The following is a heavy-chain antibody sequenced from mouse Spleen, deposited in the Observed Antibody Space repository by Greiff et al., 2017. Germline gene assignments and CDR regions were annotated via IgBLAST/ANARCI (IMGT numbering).Heavy chain of an antibody. D-gene: IGHD1-2*01. V-gene: IGHV1S56*01. CDR1: GYTFTSYD. CDR3: ARSLITTATALAMDY. Sequence: LEESGPELVKPGASVKLSCKASGYTFTSYDINWVKQRPGQGLEWIGWIYPGDGSTKYNEKFKGKATLTADKSSSTAYMQLSSLTSENSAVYFCARSLITTATALAMDYWGQGTSVTVSS. J-gene: IGHJ4*01. CDR2: IYPGDGST.